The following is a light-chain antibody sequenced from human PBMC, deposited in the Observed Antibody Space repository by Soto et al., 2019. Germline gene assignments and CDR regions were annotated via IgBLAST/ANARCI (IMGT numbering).Light chain of an antibody. V-gene: IGLV2-23*01. Sequence: QSALTQPASVSGSPGQSITISCTGTNNLVAWYQQHPGKAPKVVLYEGTKRPSGVSNRFSGSNSGSTASLTISGLQAEEEAHYFCCAYVGARSYVFGTGTKVTVL. CDR1: NNL. CDR2: EGT. CDR3: CAYVGARSYV. J-gene: IGLJ1*01.